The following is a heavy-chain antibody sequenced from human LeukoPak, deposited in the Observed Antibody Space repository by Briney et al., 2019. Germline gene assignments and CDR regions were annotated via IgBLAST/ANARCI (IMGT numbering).Heavy chain of an antibody. V-gene: IGHV1-69*01. D-gene: IGHD6-13*01. Sequence: SVKVSCKASGGTFSSYAISWVRQAPGQGLEWMGGIIPIFGTANYAQKFQGRVTITADESTCTAYMELSSLRSEDTAVYYCARAGVYSSSWHLRSVDYYYGMDVWGKGTTVTVSS. CDR2: IIPIFGTA. J-gene: IGHJ6*04. CDR1: GGTFSSYA. CDR3: ARAGVYSSSWHLRSVDYYYGMDV.